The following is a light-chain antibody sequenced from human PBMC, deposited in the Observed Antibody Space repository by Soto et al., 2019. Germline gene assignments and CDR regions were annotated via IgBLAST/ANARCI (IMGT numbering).Light chain of an antibody. CDR2: WAS. J-gene: IGKJ2*01. Sequence: DIVMTQSPDSLAVSLGERATINCKSSQSVLYSSNNKNYLAWYQQKPGQPPKLLIYWASTRESGVPDRFSGSRSGPDFTLTISSLQAEDVAVYYCQQYYSTPYTFGQGTKLEIK. CDR3: QQYYSTPYT. V-gene: IGKV4-1*01. CDR1: QSVLYSSNNKNY.